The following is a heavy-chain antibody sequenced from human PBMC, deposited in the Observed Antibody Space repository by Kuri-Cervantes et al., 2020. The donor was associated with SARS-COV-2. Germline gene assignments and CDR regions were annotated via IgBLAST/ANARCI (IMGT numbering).Heavy chain of an antibody. CDR3: ARERVLYSSSWYGMDV. V-gene: IGHV3-11*04. J-gene: IGHJ6*02. D-gene: IGHD6-13*01. CDR1: GFTFSDYY. CDR2: ISGSGGST. Sequence: GESLKISCAASGFTFSDYYMSWIRQAPGKGLEWVSAISGSGGSTYYADSVKGRFTISRDNAKNSLYLQMNSLRAEDTAVYYCARERVLYSSSWYGMDVWGQGTTVTVSS.